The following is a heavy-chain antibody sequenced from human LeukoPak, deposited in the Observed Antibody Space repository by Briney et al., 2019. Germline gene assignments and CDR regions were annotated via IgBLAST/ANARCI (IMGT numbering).Heavy chain of an antibody. Sequence: ASEKVSCKASGYTFTNYYMHWVRQAPGQGLEWMGIINPSGGSTSYAQKFQGRVTMTRDTSTSTAYTELSSLRSEDTAVYYCARGRGAYANWFDPWGQGTLVTVSS. J-gene: IGHJ5*02. V-gene: IGHV1-46*01. D-gene: IGHD3-10*01. CDR1: GYTFTNYY. CDR2: INPSGGST. CDR3: ARGRGAYANWFDP.